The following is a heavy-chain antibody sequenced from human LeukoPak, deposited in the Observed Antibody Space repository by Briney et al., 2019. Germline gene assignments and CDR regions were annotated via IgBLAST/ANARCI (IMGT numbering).Heavy chain of an antibody. CDR2: INRSGST. CDR3: ARYYYDSRAGAFDI. CDR1: GGSFSGYY. J-gene: IGHJ3*02. D-gene: IGHD3-22*01. V-gene: IGHV4-34*01. Sequence: SETLSLTCAVYGGSFSGYYWSWIRQPPGKGLEWIGEINRSGSTNYNPSLKSRVTISVDTSKNQFSLKLSSVTAADTAVYYCARYYYDSRAGAFDIWGQGTMVTVSS.